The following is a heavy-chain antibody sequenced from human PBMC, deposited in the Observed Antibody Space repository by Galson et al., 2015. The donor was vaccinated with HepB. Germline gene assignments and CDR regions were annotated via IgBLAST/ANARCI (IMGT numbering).Heavy chain of an antibody. V-gene: IGHV3-53*01. Sequence: SLRLSCAASGFTVSSNYMSWVRQAPGKGLEWVSVIYSGGSTYYADSVKGRFTISRDNSKNTLYLQMNSLRAEDTAVYYCVRFGSPLDAFDIWGQGTMVTVSS. CDR1: GFTVSSNY. CDR2: IYSGGST. CDR3: VRFGSPLDAFDI. J-gene: IGHJ3*02. D-gene: IGHD3-10*01.